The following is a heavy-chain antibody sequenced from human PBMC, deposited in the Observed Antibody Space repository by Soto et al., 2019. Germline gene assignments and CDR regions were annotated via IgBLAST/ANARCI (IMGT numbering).Heavy chain of an antibody. J-gene: IGHJ5*02. D-gene: IGHD2-2*01. V-gene: IGHV3-21*01. CDR3: ARSRDIVVVPAARWFDP. CDR2: ISSSSSYI. CDR1: GFTFSSYS. Sequence: GGSLRLSCAASGFTFSSYSMNWVRQAPGKGLEWVSSISSSSSYIYYADSVKGRFTISRDNAKNSLYLQMNSLRAEDTAVYYCARSRDIVVVPAARWFDPWGQGNLVTVSS.